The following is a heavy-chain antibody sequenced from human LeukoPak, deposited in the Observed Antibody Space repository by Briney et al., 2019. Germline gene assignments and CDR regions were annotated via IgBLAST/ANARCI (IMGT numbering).Heavy chain of an antibody. V-gene: IGHV4-59*12. J-gene: IGHJ6*02. CDR3: ARDGMDV. CDR1: GGSISTYS. Sequence: SETLSLTCTVSGGSISTYSWTWIRQPPGKGLEWIGNIYSSGSSNYNPTLKSRVTMSIDTSKNQFALKLGSVTAADTALYYCARDGMDVWGQGTTVTVSS. CDR2: IYSSGSS.